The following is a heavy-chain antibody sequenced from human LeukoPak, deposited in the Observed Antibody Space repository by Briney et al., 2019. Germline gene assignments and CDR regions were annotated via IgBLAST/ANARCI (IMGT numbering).Heavy chain of an antibody. V-gene: IGHV3-21*01. Sequence: VGSLRLSCAASGLTFSSYSMNWVRQAPGKGLEWVSSISSSSNYIYYADSVKGRFTISRDNAKNSLYLQMNSLRAEDTAVYYCARVPHAMVRGVIITEFYFDYWGQGTLVTVSS. CDR1: GLTFSSYS. J-gene: IGHJ4*02. CDR3: ARVPHAMVRGVIITEFYFDY. CDR2: ISSSSNYI. D-gene: IGHD3-10*01.